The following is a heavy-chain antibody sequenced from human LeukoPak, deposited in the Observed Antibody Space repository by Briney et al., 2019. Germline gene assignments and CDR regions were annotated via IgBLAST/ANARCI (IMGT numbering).Heavy chain of an antibody. CDR1: GGSISSYY. CDR2: IYTSGST. Sequence: SETLSLTCTVSGGSISSYYWSWIRQPAGKGLEWIGRIYTSGSTNYNLSLKSRVTMSVDTSKNQFSLKLSSVTAADTAVYYCARGSVYYDFWSSPGYWFDPWGQGTLVTVSS. D-gene: IGHD3-3*01. V-gene: IGHV4-4*07. J-gene: IGHJ5*02. CDR3: ARGSVYYDFWSSPGYWFDP.